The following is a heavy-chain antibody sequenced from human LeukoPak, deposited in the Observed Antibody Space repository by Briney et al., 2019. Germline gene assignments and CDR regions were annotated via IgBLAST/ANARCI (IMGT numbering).Heavy chain of an antibody. CDR2: INPNSGGT. Sequence: ASVKVSCKASGYTFTGYYMHWVRQAPGQGLEWMGRINPNSGGTNYAQKFQGRVTMTRDTSISTAYMELSRLRSDDTAVYYCARDLVVVPAAAHYYYYYYGMDVWGQGTTVTVSS. V-gene: IGHV1-2*06. CDR1: GYTFTGYY. CDR3: ARDLVVVPAAAHYYYYYYGMDV. D-gene: IGHD2-2*01. J-gene: IGHJ6*02.